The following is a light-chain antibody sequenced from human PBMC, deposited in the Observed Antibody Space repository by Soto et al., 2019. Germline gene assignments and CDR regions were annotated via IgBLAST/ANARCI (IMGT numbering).Light chain of an antibody. CDR3: QQDNNWPGT. J-gene: IGKJ1*01. V-gene: IGKV3-15*01. CDR2: GAY. CDR1: QSVSSN. Sequence: EIVMTQSPATLSVSPGERATLSCRASQSVSSNLAWYQQKPGQAPRLLIYGAYTRATGIPARFSGSGSGTEFTLTISSRQSEDFAVYYCQQDNNWPGTCGQGTKVEIK.